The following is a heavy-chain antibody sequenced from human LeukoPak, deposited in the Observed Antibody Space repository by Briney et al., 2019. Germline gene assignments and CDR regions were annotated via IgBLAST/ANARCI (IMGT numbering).Heavy chain of an antibody. Sequence: ASVKVSCKASGYTFTSYGISWVRQAPGQGLEWMGWISAYNGNTNYAQKLQGRVTMTTDTSTSTAYMELRSLRSDDTAVYYCARVLHSITIFGVDQIRGAFDIWGQGTMVTVSS. V-gene: IGHV1-18*01. J-gene: IGHJ3*02. D-gene: IGHD3-3*01. CDR2: ISAYNGNT. CDR3: ARVLHSITIFGVDQIRGAFDI. CDR1: GYTFTSYG.